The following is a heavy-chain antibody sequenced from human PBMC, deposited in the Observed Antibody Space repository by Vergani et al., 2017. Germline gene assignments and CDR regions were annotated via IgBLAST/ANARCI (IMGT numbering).Heavy chain of an antibody. D-gene: IGHD6-13*01. CDR2: IDPSDSYT. CDR1: GYSFTSYW. CDR3: ARQVGFSAAAGTEWFDP. Sequence: EVQLVQSGAEVKKPGESLRISCKGSGYSFTSYWISWVRQMPGKGLEWMGRIDPSDSYTNYSPSFQGHVTISADKSISTAYLQWSSLKASDTAMYYCARQVGFSAAAGTEWFDPWGQGTLVTVSS. V-gene: IGHV5-10-1*03. J-gene: IGHJ5*02.